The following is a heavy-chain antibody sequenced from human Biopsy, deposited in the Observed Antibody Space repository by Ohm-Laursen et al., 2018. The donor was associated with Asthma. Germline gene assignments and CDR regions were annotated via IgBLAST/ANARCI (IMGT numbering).Heavy chain of an antibody. CDR3: ASRGGDFWSGYYMDY. V-gene: IGHV3-30-3*01. D-gene: IGHD3-3*01. CDR1: GFTFRSYA. CDR2: GGSYYDGGLK. Sequence: SLRLSCSASGFTFRSYAMHWVRQAPGKGLEWVAVGGSYYDGGLKYYADSVQGRVTISRDNPMKRLYLQMSSLTAEDTAVYYCASRGGDFWSGYYMDYWGQGTLVTVSS. J-gene: IGHJ4*02.